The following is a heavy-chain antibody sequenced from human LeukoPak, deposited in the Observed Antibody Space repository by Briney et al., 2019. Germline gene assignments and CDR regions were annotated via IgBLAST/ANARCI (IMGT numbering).Heavy chain of an antibody. J-gene: IGHJ4*02. CDR2: ISAYNGNT. D-gene: IGHD3-10*01. V-gene: IGHV1-18*01. CDR3: ASDPELYYYGSGSSETLYY. Sequence: GASVKVSCKASGYTFTSYGISWVRQAPGQGLEWMGWISAYNGNTNYAQKLQGRVTMTTDTSTSTAYMELRSLRSDDTAVYYCASDPELYYYGSGSSETLYYWGQGTLVTVSS. CDR1: GYTFTSYG.